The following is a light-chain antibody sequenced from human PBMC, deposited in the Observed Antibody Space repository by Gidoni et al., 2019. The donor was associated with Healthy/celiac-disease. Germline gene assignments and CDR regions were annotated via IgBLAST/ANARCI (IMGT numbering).Light chain of an antibody. V-gene: IGKV1-17*01. J-gene: IGKJ1*01. CDR2: AAS. Sequence: DIQMTQSPSSLSASVGDRVTITCRASQGIRNDLGWYQQKPGKAPKRLIYAASSLQSGVPSRVSGRGFWTEFTLPIRRLPPEDFATYYCLQHNSYPWTFGQGTKVEIK. CDR3: LQHNSYPWT. CDR1: QGIRND.